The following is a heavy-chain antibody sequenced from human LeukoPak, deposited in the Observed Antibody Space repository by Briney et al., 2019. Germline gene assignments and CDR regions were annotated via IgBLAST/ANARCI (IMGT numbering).Heavy chain of an antibody. V-gene: IGHV1-18*01. CDR2: ISAYNGNT. J-gene: IGHJ4*02. Sequence: ASVKVSCKASGYTFTSYGISWVRQAPGQGLEWMGWISAYNGNTNYAQKLQGRVTMTRDTSTSTVYMELSSLRSEDTAVYHCARDQHYDILTGYGHWGQGTLVTVSS. CDR1: GYTFTSYG. D-gene: IGHD3-9*01. CDR3: ARDQHYDILTGYGH.